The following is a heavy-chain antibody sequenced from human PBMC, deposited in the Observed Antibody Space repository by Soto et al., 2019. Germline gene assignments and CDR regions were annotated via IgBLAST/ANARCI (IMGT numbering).Heavy chain of an antibody. Sequence: GASVKVSCKASGGTFSSYAISWVRQAPGQGLEWMGGIIPIFGTANYAQKFQGRVTITADESTSTAYMELSSLRSEDTAVYYCARDKHSYSSGWSKNSYYYYGMDVWGQGTTVTVSS. CDR2: IIPIFGTA. CDR1: GGTFSSYA. J-gene: IGHJ6*02. D-gene: IGHD6-19*01. CDR3: ARDKHSYSSGWSKNSYYYYGMDV. V-gene: IGHV1-69*13.